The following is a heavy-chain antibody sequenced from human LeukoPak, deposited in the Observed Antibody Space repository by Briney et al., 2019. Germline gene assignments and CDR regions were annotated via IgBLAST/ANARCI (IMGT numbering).Heavy chain of an antibody. CDR3: ARSFDWQTDY. D-gene: IGHD3-9*01. J-gene: IGHJ4*02. CDR1: GYTFTSYG. CDR2: ISAYNGNT. V-gene: IGHV1-18*01. Sequence: ASVKVSCKASGYTFTSYGISWVRQAPGQGLEWMGWISAYNGNTNYAQKFQGRVTITRNTSISTAYMELSSLRSEDTAVYYCARSFDWQTDYRGQGTLVTVSS.